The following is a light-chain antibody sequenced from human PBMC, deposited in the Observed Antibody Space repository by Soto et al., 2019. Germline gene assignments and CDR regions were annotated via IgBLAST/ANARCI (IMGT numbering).Light chain of an antibody. V-gene: IGKV3-15*01. CDR1: QSVGTN. Sequence: EIVMTQSPATLSVSPGERATLSCRASQSVGTNLAWYQHKPGQAPRLLIYTTSTRATGIPARFSGSGSVTEFSLTISSLQSEDFAVYYCQQYNNWPPLTFGGGTKVEIK. J-gene: IGKJ4*01. CDR2: TTS. CDR3: QQYNNWPPLT.